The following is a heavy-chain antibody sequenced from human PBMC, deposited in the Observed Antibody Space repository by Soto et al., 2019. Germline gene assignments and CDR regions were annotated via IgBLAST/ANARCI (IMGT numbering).Heavy chain of an antibody. J-gene: IGHJ4*02. V-gene: IGHV4-59*01. CDR1: GGSISGSY. D-gene: IGHD6-19*01. CDR2: VYYTGST. CDR3: ARSVAVPGAHIDY. Sequence: PWETLSLTCSVSGGSISGSYWSWIRQSPGKGLEWLGYVYYTGSTNYSPSLRSRVSISVDTSKNEFSLRLSSVTAADMAVYFCARSVAVPGAHIDYWGQGTQVTVSS.